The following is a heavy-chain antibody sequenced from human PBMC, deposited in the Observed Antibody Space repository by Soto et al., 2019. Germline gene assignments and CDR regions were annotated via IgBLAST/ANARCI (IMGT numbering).Heavy chain of an antibody. Sequence: QVQLVQSGAEVKQPGASVKVSCKASGYTFTSYDINWVRQATGQGLEWMGWMNPNSGNTGYAQKFQGRVTMTRNTSISTAYMELSSLRSEDTAVYYCARVAVAGLNYGMDVWGQGTTVTVSS. V-gene: IGHV1-8*01. CDR1: GYTFTSYD. CDR3: ARVAVAGLNYGMDV. D-gene: IGHD6-19*01. CDR2: MNPNSGNT. J-gene: IGHJ6*02.